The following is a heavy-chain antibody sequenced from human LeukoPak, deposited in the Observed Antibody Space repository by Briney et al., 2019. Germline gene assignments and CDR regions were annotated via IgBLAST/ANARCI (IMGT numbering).Heavy chain of an antibody. CDR2: ISAYNGNT. CDR1: GYTFTSYG. J-gene: IGHJ4*02. D-gene: IGHD3-10*01. CDR3: ASLRFGELDFDY. Sequence: ASVKVSCKASGYTFTSYGISWVRQAPGQGLEWMGWISAYNGNTNYAQKLQGRVTMTTDTSTGTAYMELRSLRSDDTAVYYCASLRFGELDFDYWGQGTLVTVSS. V-gene: IGHV1-18*01.